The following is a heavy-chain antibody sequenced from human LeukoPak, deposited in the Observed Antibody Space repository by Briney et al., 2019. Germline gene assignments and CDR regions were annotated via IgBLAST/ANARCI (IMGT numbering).Heavy chain of an antibody. D-gene: IGHD1-20*01. CDR3: ARGLTGSSPHSDY. J-gene: IGHJ4*02. Sequence: PSETLSLTCTVSGGSISSYYWSWVRQPAGKGLEWIGRIYASGNTNYNPSLKGRVTMTVDTSKNQFSLNLSSVTAADTAVYYCARGLTGSSPHSDYWGQGTLVTVSS. CDR2: IYASGNT. V-gene: IGHV4-4*07. CDR1: GGSISSYY.